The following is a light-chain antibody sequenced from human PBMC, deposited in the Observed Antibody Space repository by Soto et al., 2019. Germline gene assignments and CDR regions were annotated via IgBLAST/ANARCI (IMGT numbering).Light chain of an antibody. CDR1: RTIVTF. J-gene: IGKJ4*01. Sequence: DIPMTQSPSSLSASVGDRVTITCRASRTIVTFLHWYQQQPGKAPKLLIYAASPLQRGVSSRFRGSGSGTDFTLTISSLQPEDFATYYCQQTYSTPQTFGGGTKVEI. CDR2: AAS. CDR3: QQTYSTPQT. V-gene: IGKV1-39*01.